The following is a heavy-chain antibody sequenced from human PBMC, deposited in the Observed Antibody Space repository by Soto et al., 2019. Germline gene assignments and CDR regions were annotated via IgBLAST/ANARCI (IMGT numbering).Heavy chain of an antibody. CDR2: IRNKTNNYAT. CDR3: AKEMYPRTVLDSSSPWGDY. CDR1: GFTFIDSP. Sequence: GGSLRLSCAASGFTFIDSPMHWVRQASGKGLEWVGRIRNKTNNYATAYAASVKGRFTISRDDSKNTLFLQMNSLRLEDTAVYFCAKEMYPRTVLDSSSPWGDYWGQGTLVTVSS. J-gene: IGHJ4*02. D-gene: IGHD6-6*01. V-gene: IGHV3-73*01.